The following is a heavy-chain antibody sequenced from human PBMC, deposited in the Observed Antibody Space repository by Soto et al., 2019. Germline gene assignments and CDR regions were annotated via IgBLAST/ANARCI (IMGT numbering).Heavy chain of an antibody. Sequence: SVKVSCKASGGTFSSYAISWVRQAPGQGLEWMGGIIPIFGTANYAQKFQGRVTITADESTSTAYMELSSLRSEDTAVYYCARDYKIRSSSWKKNGMDVWGQGTTVTVSS. CDR2: IIPIFGTA. D-gene: IGHD6-13*01. CDR1: GGTFSSYA. J-gene: IGHJ6*02. CDR3: ARDYKIRSSSWKKNGMDV. V-gene: IGHV1-69*13.